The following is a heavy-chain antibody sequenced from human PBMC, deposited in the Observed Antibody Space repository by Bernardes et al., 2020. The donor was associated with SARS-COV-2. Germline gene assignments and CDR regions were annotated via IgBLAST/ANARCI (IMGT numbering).Heavy chain of an antibody. J-gene: IGHJ4*02. V-gene: IGHV3-53*01. Sequence: GGPLSVSGAVSGFRVRTNYRTWVRHAPGKGLEWVSIIYVGGSRYHADSVKGRFTISRDNSKNSLFLQMNSLRADDTAVYYCAGGDYPQGGDYWGQGTLVTVAS. D-gene: IGHD4-17*01. CDR2: IYVGGSR. CDR3: AGGDYPQGGDY. CDR1: GFRVRTNY.